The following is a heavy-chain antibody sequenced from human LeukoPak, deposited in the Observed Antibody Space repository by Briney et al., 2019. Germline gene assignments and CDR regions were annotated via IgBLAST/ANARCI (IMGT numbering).Heavy chain of an antibody. CDR2: VNTDGSST. J-gene: IGHJ4*02. Sequence: GGSLRLSCAASGFTFNSNWMHWVRQAPGKGLVWVSRVNTDGSSTTYADFVKGRFTISRDNAKNTLYLQMNSLKAEGTAVYYCARAPRYSSSWFDYWGQGTLVTVSS. V-gene: IGHV3-74*01. CDR1: GFTFNSNW. CDR3: ARAPRYSSSWFDY. D-gene: IGHD6-13*01.